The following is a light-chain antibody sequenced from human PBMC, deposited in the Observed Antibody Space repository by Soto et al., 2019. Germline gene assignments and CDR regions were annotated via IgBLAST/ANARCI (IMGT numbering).Light chain of an antibody. CDR3: QHYKSYPYT. V-gene: IGKV1-5*03. CDR2: MAS. CDR1: QTISSW. J-gene: IGKJ2*01. Sequence: DIQMTQSPSTLSASVGYRVTITCRASQTISSWLAWYQQKPGKVPKLLIYMASGLHSGVPSRFSGSGSGTEFTLTISSVQPDDFATYYCQHYKSYPYTFGQGTKLEIK.